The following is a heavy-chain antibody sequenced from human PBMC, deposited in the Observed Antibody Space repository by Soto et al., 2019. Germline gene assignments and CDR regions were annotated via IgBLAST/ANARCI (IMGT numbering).Heavy chain of an antibody. Sequence: GASVKVSCKTSGYTFTNYGITWVRQAPGQGLEWMAWISAYNGNTNYAQKFQGRVTMTTDTSTTTIHMELRSLRSDDTAVYYCARDSGDYVFDYWGQGTLVTVSS. V-gene: IGHV1-18*01. CDR3: ARDSGDYVFDY. CDR1: GYTFTNYG. D-gene: IGHD4-17*01. CDR2: ISAYNGNT. J-gene: IGHJ4*02.